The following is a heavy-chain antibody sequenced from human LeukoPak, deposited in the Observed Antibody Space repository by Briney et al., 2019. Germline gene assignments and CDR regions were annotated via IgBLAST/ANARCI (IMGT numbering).Heavy chain of an antibody. J-gene: IGHJ4*02. CDR3: ACITMVRGVDY. Sequence: PETLSLTCTVSGGSISSYYWSWIRQPPGKGLEWIGYIYYSGSTNYNPSLKSRVTISVDTSKNQFSLKLSSVTAADTAVYYCACITMVRGVDYWGQGTLVTVSS. CDR1: GGSISSYY. D-gene: IGHD3-10*01. CDR2: IYYSGST. V-gene: IGHV4-59*01.